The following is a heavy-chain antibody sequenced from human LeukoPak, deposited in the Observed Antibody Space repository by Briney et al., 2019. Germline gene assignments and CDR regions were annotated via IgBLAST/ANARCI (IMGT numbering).Heavy chain of an antibody. V-gene: IGHV1-18*01. D-gene: IGHD3-3*01. Sequence: ASVKVSCKAFGYTFNSYDITWVRQAPGQGLEWMAWISTYNGNTNYAQKVQGRVTMTTDTSTSTAYMELRSLRSDDTAVYYCARVLRYDFWSAYYFDYWGQGTLVTVSS. CDR3: ARVLRYDFWSAYYFDY. CDR1: GYTFNSYD. J-gene: IGHJ4*02. CDR2: ISTYNGNT.